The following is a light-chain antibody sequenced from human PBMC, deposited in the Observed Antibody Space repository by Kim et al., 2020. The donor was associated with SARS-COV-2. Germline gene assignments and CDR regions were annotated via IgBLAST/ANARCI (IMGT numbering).Light chain of an antibody. V-gene: IGLV2-14*03. CDR2: DVS. CDR1: SSDVGGYNY. CDR3: SSYTSSSTLEV. Sequence: SITIACTGNSSDVGGYNYVSWYQQHPGKAPKLMIYDVSNRPSGVSNRFSGSKSGNTASLTISGLQAEDEADYYCSSYTSSSTLEVFGTGTKVTVL. J-gene: IGLJ1*01.